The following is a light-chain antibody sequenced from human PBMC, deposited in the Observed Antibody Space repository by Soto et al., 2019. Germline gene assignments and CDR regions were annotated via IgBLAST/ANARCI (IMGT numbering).Light chain of an antibody. CDR3: QHYSHYSEA. Sequence: DIQMTQSPSTLSGSVGDRVTITCRASQTISSWLAWYQQKPGKAPKLLIYKASNLKSGVPSRFSGSGSGTEFTLTIRSLQPDDFTTYYCQHYSHYSEAFGQGNKVELK. V-gene: IGKV1-5*03. CDR2: KAS. CDR1: QTISSW. J-gene: IGKJ1*01.